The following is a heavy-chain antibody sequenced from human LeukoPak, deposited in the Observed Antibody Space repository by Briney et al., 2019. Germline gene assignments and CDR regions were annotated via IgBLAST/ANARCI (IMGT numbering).Heavy chain of an antibody. CDR2: ISGSGGST. J-gene: IGHJ3*02. Sequence: PGGTLRLSCAASGFTFSSYGMSWVRQAPGKGLEWVSAISGSGGSTYYADSVKGRFTISRDNSKNTLYLQMNSLRAEDTAVYYCAKDQAAGDAFDIWGQGTMVTDSS. V-gene: IGHV3-23*01. CDR1: GFTFSSYG. D-gene: IGHD6-13*01. CDR3: AKDQAAGDAFDI.